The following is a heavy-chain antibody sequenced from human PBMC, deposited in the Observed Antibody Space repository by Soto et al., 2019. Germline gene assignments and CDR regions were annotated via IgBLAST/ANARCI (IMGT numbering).Heavy chain of an antibody. CDR1: GFTFSSYA. J-gene: IGHJ6*02. CDR2: ICYDGGST. D-gene: IGHD6-6*01. Sequence: GGPLRLSCAASGFTFSSYAMSWVRQAPGKGLEWVAVICYDGGSTYYADSVKGRFTISGDNSKNTLYLQMNSLRAEDTAVYYCARDQLENYYYYGMDVWGQGTTVNVS. CDR3: ARDQLENYYYYGMDV. V-gene: IGHV3-33*08.